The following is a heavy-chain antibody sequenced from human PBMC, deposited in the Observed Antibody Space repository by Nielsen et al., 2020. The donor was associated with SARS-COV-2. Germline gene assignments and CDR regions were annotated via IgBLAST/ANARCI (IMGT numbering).Heavy chain of an antibody. CDR1: GYTFTSYD. CDR2: IIPIFGTA. V-gene: IGHV1-69*13. D-gene: IGHD6-6*01. Sequence: SVKVSCKASGYTFTSYDINWVRQATGQGLEWMGGIIPIFGTANYAQKFQGRVTITADESTSTAYMELSSLRSEDTAVYYCAREEYSGVFDYWGQGTLVTVSS. CDR3: AREEYSGVFDY. J-gene: IGHJ4*02.